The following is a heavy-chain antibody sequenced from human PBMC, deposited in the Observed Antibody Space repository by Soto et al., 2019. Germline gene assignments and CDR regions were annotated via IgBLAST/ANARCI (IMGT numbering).Heavy chain of an antibody. J-gene: IGHJ6*02. CDR2: IIPIFGTA. Sequence: GASVKVSCKASGGTFSSYAISWVRQAPGQGLEWMGGIIPIFGTANYAQKFQGRVTITADESTSTAYMELSSLRSEDTAVYYCARGDGLGDIALVPAAHLYYYGMDVWGQGTTVTVSS. V-gene: IGHV1-69*13. CDR1: GGTFSSYA. CDR3: ARGDGLGDIALVPAAHLYYYGMDV. D-gene: IGHD2-2*01.